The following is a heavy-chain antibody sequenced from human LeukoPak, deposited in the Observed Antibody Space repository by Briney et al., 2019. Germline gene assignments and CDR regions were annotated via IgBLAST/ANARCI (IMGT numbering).Heavy chain of an antibody. J-gene: IGHJ6*03. Sequence: GASVKVSCQASGGTFSNYPISWLRQAPGQGLEWMGGIIPIFGTANYAQKFQGRVTITADESTSTAYMELSSLRSEDTAVYYCARSVVVTAIYYYYMDVWGKGTTVTISS. CDR1: GGTFSNYP. D-gene: IGHD2-21*02. CDR2: IIPIFGTA. V-gene: IGHV1-69*13. CDR3: ARSVVVTAIYYYYMDV.